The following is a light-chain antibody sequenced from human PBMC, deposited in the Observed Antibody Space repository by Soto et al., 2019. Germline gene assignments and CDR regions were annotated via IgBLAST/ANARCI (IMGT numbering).Light chain of an antibody. J-gene: IGLJ1*01. V-gene: IGLV2-14*03. CDR1: SSDVGGYNY. Sequence: QSVLTQPASVSGSPGQSITISCTGTSSDVGGYNYVSWFQQHPGKPPKLVIYDVTNRPSGISDRFSGSKSGNTASLTISGLQAEDEADYYCNSYTSSSTYVFGTETKLTVL. CDR3: NSYTSSSTYV. CDR2: DVT.